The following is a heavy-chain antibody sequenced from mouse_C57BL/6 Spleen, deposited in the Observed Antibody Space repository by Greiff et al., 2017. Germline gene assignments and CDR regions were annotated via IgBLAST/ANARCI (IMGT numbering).Heavy chain of an antibody. CDR1: GYTFTDYN. V-gene: IGHV1-18*01. D-gene: IGHD1-1*01. J-gene: IGHJ2*01. Sequence: VQLKQSGPELVKPGASVKIPCKASGYTFTDYNMDWVKQSHGKSLEWIGDINPNNGGTIYNQKFKGKATLTVEKSYNTAYMELRSLTSKDTAVYYCARRDYGSSDNYWGQGTTLTVSS. CDR3: ARRDYGSSDNY. CDR2: INPNNGGT.